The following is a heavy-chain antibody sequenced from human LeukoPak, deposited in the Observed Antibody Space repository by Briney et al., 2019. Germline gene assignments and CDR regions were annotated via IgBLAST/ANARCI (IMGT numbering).Heavy chain of an antibody. D-gene: IGHD3-22*01. J-gene: IGHJ4*01. Sequence: PGGSLRLSCTASGFTVSSNYMTWVRQAPGKGLEWVSVIYSGGSTYYADSVKGRFTISRDNSKNTLYLQMNSLRAEDTAVYYCAKLPLAYDTSGYEHWGHGTLVTVSS. V-gene: IGHV3-53*01. CDR3: AKLPLAYDTSGYEH. CDR2: IYSGGST. CDR1: GFTVSSNY.